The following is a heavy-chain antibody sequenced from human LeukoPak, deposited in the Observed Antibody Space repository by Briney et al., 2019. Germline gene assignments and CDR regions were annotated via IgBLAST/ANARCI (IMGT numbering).Heavy chain of an antibody. CDR3: ATGKLDASGYDFMLPF. CDR2: FSRDGTNR. Sequence: SGRSLRLSCAASGFTFSNSAMHWVRQAPGKGLEWVAVFSRDGTNRYYRDSVKGRFTISRDNSKNTLYLQMNSLRIEDTAIYYCATGKLDASGYDFMLPFWGQGTLVSVSS. V-gene: IGHV3-30*10. D-gene: IGHD5-12*01. J-gene: IGHJ4*02. CDR1: GFTFSNSA.